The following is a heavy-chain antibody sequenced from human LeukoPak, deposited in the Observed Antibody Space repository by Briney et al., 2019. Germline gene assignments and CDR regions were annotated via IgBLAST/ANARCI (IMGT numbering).Heavy chain of an antibody. Sequence: GGSLRLSCAASGFTFSSYWMSWVRQAPGKGLEWVANIKEGGTEKNYVDSVEGRFTVSRDNAKNTLYLQMNSLRLEDTAVYYCVRDWAPASMQAAPFDCWGQGTLVTVSS. D-gene: IGHD2/OR15-2a*01. V-gene: IGHV3-7*01. CDR1: GFTFSSYW. CDR3: VRDWAPASMQAAPFDC. CDR2: IKEGGTEK. J-gene: IGHJ4*02.